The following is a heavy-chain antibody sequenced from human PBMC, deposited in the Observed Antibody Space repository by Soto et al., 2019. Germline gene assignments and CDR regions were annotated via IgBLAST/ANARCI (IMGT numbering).Heavy chain of an antibody. D-gene: IGHD3-16*01. J-gene: IGHJ4*02. V-gene: IGHV2-5*02. CDR1: GFSLSTSEVA. CDR3: ARLIDLYVVFDY. Sequence: ESGPTLVNPTQTLTLTCTFSGFSLSTSEVAVGWIRQPPGKALEWLALIYWDDDKRYSPTLNNRLTVTKDTSKNQMVLSMANMDTVDTGTYFCARLIDLYVVFDYWGQGILVTVSS. CDR2: IYWDDDK.